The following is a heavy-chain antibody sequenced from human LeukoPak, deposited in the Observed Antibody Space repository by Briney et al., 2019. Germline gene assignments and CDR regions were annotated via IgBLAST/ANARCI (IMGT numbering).Heavy chain of an antibody. Sequence: ASVKVSCKASGYTFTGYYMHWVRQAPGQGLEWMGWINPNSGGTNYAQKFQGRVTMTRDTSISTAYMELSSLRSEDTAVYYCARGRRLLWFGELVGYWGQGTLVTVSS. CDR3: ARGRRLLWFGELVGY. CDR2: INPNSGGT. J-gene: IGHJ4*02. D-gene: IGHD3-10*01. CDR1: GYTFTGYY. V-gene: IGHV1-2*02.